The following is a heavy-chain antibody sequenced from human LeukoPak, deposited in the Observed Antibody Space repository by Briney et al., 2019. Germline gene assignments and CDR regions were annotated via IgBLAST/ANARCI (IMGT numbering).Heavy chain of an antibody. CDR1: GYTFTNYH. CDR2: MNPNNGDS. V-gene: IGHV1-8*03. J-gene: IGHJ4*02. CDR3: ARTTSFTASGYDY. D-gene: IGHD6-25*01. Sequence: ASVTVSCKASGYTFTNYHINCVRQATRQGLEWRGWMNPNNGDSGYAQKFQGRVTITRDTSISTSYMELRSPRSDDTAVYFCARTTSFTASGYDYWGQGTLVTVSS.